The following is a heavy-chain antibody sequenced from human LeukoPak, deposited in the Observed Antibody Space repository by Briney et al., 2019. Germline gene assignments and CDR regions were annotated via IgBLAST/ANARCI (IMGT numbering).Heavy chain of an antibody. V-gene: IGHV3-23*01. D-gene: IGHD2-8*01. CDR2: ISGSGGST. CDR1: GFTFSSYA. J-gene: IGHJ4*02. Sequence: GGSLRLSCAASGFTFSSYAMSWVRQAPGKGLEWVSAISGSGGSTYYADSVKGRFTISRDNSKNTLYLQMNSLRAEDTAVYYCAKWARYCTNGVCYYFDYWGQGTLVTVSS. CDR3: AKWARYCTNGVCYYFDY.